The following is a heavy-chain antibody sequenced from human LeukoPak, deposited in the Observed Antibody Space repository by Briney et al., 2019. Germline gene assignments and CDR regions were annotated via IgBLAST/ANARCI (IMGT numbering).Heavy chain of an antibody. J-gene: IGHJ4*02. V-gene: IGHV4-59*08. Sequence: KASETLSLTCTVSGGSISSYYWSWIRQPPGKGLEWIGYIYYSGSTFYNPSLKSRVTVSVDTSKNQFSLKLSSVTAADTAVYYCARHTGDYFDYWGQGTLVTVSS. CDR2: IYYSGST. CDR3: ARHTGDYFDY. D-gene: IGHD7-27*01. CDR1: GGSISSYY.